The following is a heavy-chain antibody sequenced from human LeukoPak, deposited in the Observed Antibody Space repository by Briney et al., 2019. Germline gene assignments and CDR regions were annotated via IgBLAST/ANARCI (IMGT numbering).Heavy chain of an antibody. CDR3: ARDKMTGDSYFDF. Sequence: GGSLRLSCAAAGFTFSSYWMSWVRQAPGKGLEWVASIKQDGSEKTYVDSVKGRFTISRDNTKNSLLLQMDGLRAEDSAVYYCARDKMTGDSYFDFWGQGALVTVSS. J-gene: IGHJ4*02. V-gene: IGHV3-7*01. D-gene: IGHD7-27*01. CDR2: IKQDGSEK. CDR1: GFTFSSYW.